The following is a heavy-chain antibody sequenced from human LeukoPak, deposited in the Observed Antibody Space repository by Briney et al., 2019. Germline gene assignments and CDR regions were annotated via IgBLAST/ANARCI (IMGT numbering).Heavy chain of an antibody. V-gene: IGHV3-11*01. J-gene: IGHJ5*02. CDR1: GFTFSDYY. CDR2: ISSSGSTI. Sequence: GGSLRLSCAASGFTFSDYYMSWIRQAPGKGLEWVSYISSSGSTIYYADSVKGRFTISRDNAKNSLYLQMNSLRAEDTAIYYCARVQTWVNWLDPWGQGTLVTVSS. D-gene: IGHD3-16*01. CDR3: ARVQTWVNWLDP.